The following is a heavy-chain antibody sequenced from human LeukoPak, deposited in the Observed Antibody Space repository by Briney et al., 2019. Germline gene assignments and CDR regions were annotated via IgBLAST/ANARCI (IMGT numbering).Heavy chain of an antibody. Sequence: GGSLRLSCAAPGFTFSSYSMNWVRQAPGKGLEWVSYISSSSSTIYYADSVKGRFTISRDNAKNSLYLQMNSLRAEDTAVYYCARDPGAYSRSPIDSWGQGTLVTVSS. CDR2: ISSSSSTI. V-gene: IGHV3-48*01. D-gene: IGHD6-6*01. CDR1: GFTFSSYS. CDR3: ARDPGAYSRSPIDS. J-gene: IGHJ4*02.